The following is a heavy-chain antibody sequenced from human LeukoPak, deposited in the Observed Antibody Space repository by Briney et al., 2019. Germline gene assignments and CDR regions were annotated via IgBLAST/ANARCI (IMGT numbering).Heavy chain of an antibody. J-gene: IGHJ4*02. D-gene: IGHD6-13*01. CDR2: ISGSGGST. CDR3: ARDFFPVVDSSWYEIGY. V-gene: IGHV3-23*01. Sequence: GGSLRLSCAASGFTFSSYAMSWVRQAPGKGLEWVSAISGSGGSTYYADSVKGRFTISRDNSKNTLYLQMDSLRTEDTAVYYCARDFFPVVDSSWYEIGYWGQGTLVTVSS. CDR1: GFTFSSYA.